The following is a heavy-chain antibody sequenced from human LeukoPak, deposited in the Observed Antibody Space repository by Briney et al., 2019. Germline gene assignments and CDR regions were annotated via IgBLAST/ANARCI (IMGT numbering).Heavy chain of an antibody. V-gene: IGHV4-34*01. Sequence: PSETLSLTCAVYGGSFSGYYWSWIRQPPGKGLEWIGEINHSGSTNYNPSLKSRVTISVDTSKNQFSLKLSSVTAADTAVYYCAIFGNTAMRIEYFDYWGQGTLVTVSS. CDR2: INHSGST. CDR3: AIFGNTAMRIEYFDY. J-gene: IGHJ4*02. CDR1: GGSFSGYY. D-gene: IGHD5-18*01.